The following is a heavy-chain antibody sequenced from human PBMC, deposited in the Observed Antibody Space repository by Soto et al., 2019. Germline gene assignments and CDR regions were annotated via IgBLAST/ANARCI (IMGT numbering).Heavy chain of an antibody. V-gene: IGHV1-69*06. J-gene: IGHJ4*02. CDR2: IIPIFGTA. D-gene: IGHD3-22*01. CDR3: ARVGALYYYDSSGYSY. Sequence: GASVKVSCKASGGTFSSYAISWVRQAPGQGLEWMGGIIPIFGTANYAQKFQGRVTITADKSTSTAYMELSSLRSEDTAVYYCARVGALYYYDSSGYSYWGQGTLVTVS. CDR1: GGTFSSYA.